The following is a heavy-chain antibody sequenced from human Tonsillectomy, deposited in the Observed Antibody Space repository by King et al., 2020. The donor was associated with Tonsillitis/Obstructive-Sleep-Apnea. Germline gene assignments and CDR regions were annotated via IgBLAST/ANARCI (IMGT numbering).Heavy chain of an antibody. V-gene: IGHV1-18*01. Sequence: QLVQSGAEVKKPGASVKVSCKASGYTFTSYGISGVRQAPGQGLEWMGWICAYNGNTNYAQKLQGRVTMTTDTSTRPAYMVLRSLRSDDTAVYYCARGQVVPAAMGRWFDPWGQGTLVTVSS. CDR1: GYTFTSYG. D-gene: IGHD2-2*01. CDR2: ICAYNGNT. CDR3: ARGQVVPAAMGRWFDP. J-gene: IGHJ5*02.